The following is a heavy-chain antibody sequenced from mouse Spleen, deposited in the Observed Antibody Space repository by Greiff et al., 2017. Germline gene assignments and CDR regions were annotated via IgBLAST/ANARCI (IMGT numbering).Heavy chain of an antibody. D-gene: IGHD1-1*01. J-gene: IGHJ2*01. V-gene: IGHV1-26*01. CDR3: ARDGFITTVVAPFDY. Sequence: VQLQQSGPELVKPGASVKISCKASGYTFTDYYMNWVKQSHGKSLEWIGDINPNNGGTSYNQKFKGKATLTVDKSSSTAYMELRSLTSEDSAVYYCARDGFITTVVAPFDYWGQGTTLTVSS. CDR2: INPNNGGT. CDR1: GYTFTDYY.